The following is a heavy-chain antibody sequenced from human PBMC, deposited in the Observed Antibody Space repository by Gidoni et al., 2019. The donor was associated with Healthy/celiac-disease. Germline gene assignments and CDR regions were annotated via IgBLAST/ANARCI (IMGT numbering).Heavy chain of an antibody. CDR1: GSTFSDYY. J-gene: IGHJ4*02. CDR3: ARESRDYYGSGSFDY. CDR2: ISSSSSYT. D-gene: IGHD3-10*01. Sequence: QVQLVESGGGLVKPGGSLRLSCAASGSTFSDYYMRWTRQAPGKGLEWVSYISSSSSYTDYADSVKGRFTISRDNAKNSLYLQMNSLRAEDTAVYYCARESRDYYGSGSFDYWGQGTLVTVSS. V-gene: IGHV3-11*05.